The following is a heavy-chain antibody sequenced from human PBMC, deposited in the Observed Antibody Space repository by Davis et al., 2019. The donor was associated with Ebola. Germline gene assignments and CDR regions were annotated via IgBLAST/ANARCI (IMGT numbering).Heavy chain of an antibody. CDR3: ARFNVNWSISGFDY. D-gene: IGHD1-20*01. V-gene: IGHV4-34*01. CDR1: GGSFSGYY. CDR2: INHSGST. Sequence: MPSETLSLTCAVYGGSFSGYYWSWIRQLPGKGLEWIGEINHSGSTNYNPSLNCRVTISVDTSKNQFSLKLSSVTAADTAVYYCARFNVNWSISGFDYWGQGTLVTVSS. J-gene: IGHJ4*02.